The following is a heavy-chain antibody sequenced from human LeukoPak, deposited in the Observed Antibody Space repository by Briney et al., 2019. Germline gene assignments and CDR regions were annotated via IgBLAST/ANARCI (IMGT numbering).Heavy chain of an antibody. J-gene: IGHJ4*02. Sequence: SETLSLTCAVYGGSFSGYYWSWIRQPPGEGLEWIGEINHSGSTNYNPSLKSRVTISVDTSKNQFSLKLSSVTAADTAVYYCARIDYGGNSGGGYWGQGTLVTVSS. CDR3: ARIDYGGNSGGGY. V-gene: IGHV4-34*01. D-gene: IGHD4-23*01. CDR2: INHSGST. CDR1: GGSFSGYY.